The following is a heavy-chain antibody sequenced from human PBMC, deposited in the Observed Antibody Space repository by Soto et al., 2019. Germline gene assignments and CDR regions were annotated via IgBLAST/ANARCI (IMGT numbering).Heavy chain of an antibody. CDR3: AKHPNKHICGGDCYANPSYYFDY. J-gene: IGHJ4*02. CDR2: ISGSGGST. Sequence: GGSLRLSCAASGFTFSSYAMSWVRQAPGKGLEWVSAISGSGGSTYYADSVKGRFTISRDNSKNTLYLQMNSLRAEDTAVYYCAKHPNKHICGGDCYANPSYYFDYWGQGTLVTVSS. V-gene: IGHV3-23*01. D-gene: IGHD2-21*02. CDR1: GFTFSSYA.